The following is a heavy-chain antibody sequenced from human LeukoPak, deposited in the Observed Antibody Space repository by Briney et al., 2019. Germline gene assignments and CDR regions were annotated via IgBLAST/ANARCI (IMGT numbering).Heavy chain of an antibody. CDR3: ARVRGTALTAYPGYFDY. CDR1: GYTFNSCG. J-gene: IGHJ4*02. CDR2: ISIYTGNT. Sequence: ASVKVSCKASGYTFNSCGISWVRQAPGQGLEWMGWISIYTGNTKYGEKFQGRATMTRDTSTSTAYLEVRSLNSDDTAVYYCARVRGTALTAYPGYFDYWGQGTLVTVSS. V-gene: IGHV1-18*04. D-gene: IGHD2-21*02.